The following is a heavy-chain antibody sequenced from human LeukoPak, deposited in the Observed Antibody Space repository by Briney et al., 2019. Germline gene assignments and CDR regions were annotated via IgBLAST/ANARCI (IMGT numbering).Heavy chain of an antibody. D-gene: IGHD1-26*01. CDR3: ASSGSYRFDC. V-gene: IGHV3-48*02. J-gene: IGHJ4*02. CDR2: ITASGTAM. CDR1: GFTFSSYS. Sequence: GGSLRLSCAASGFTFSSYSMNWVRQAPGKELEWVSHITASGTAMFYADSVKGRFTISRDNAKNSLYLQMNSLRDEDTAVYYCASSGSYRFDCWGQGTLVTVSS.